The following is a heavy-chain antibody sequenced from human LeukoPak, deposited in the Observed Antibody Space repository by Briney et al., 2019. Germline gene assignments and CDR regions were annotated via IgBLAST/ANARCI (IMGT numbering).Heavy chain of an antibody. Sequence: GRSLRLSCAASGLIFSNYRMSWVRQAPGKGLEWVANINQDGSETYYVDSVKGRFTISRDNADNSLYLQMNSLRAEDTAVYYCAKDWDYWGQGTLVTVSS. CDR1: GLIFSNYR. J-gene: IGHJ4*02. V-gene: IGHV3-7*01. CDR3: AKDWDY. CDR2: INQDGSET.